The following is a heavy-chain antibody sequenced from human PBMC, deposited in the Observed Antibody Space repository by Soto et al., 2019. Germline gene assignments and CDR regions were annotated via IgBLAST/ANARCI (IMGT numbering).Heavy chain of an antibody. Sequence: EVQLLESGGGLVQPGSSLRLSCAASGFTFSNYAMSWVRQTPGGGLEWVSSISGSGGSTFYADSVKGRFTISRDNPKNTLDLQMNSLRADDTAVYYCAKGRRDDTLTGFYLTYFDYWGRGTLVTVPS. J-gene: IGHJ4*02. CDR3: AKGRRDDTLTGFYLTYFDY. CDR1: GFTFSNYA. CDR2: ISGSGGST. D-gene: IGHD3-9*01. V-gene: IGHV3-23*01.